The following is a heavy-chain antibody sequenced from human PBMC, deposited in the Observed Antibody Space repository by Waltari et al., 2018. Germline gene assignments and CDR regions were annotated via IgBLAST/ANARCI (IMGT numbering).Heavy chain of an antibody. CDR1: GFTVSDDY. CDR2: ISGSSSSV. Sequence: QVQLVESGGRLVKPGGSLRLSGAASGFTVSDDYMRWVRQAPGKGLEWVSKISGSSSSVRYADSVKGRFTISRDNAKNLLFLQMNSLRAEDTAVYYCVREYWFRMDVWGQGTTVTVSS. V-gene: IGHV3-11*01. J-gene: IGHJ6*02. D-gene: IGHD2-15*01. CDR3: VREYWFRMDV.